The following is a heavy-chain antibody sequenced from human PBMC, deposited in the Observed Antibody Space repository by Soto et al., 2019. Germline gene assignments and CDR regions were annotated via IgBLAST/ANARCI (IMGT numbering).Heavy chain of an antibody. CDR3: ARRAAVTQTNSYFDS. J-gene: IGHJ5*01. Sequence: SETLSLTCTVSGGSITSSSYYWGWIRQPPGKGLEWIGTIFHGGTTYYNPSLKSRVAISVDTSKNQFSLNLRSVTAADTAMYYCARRAAVTQTNSYFDSWCPAMRVTVYS. CDR1: GGSITSSSYY. D-gene: IGHD5-18*01. CDR2: IFHGGTT. V-gene: IGHV4-39*01.